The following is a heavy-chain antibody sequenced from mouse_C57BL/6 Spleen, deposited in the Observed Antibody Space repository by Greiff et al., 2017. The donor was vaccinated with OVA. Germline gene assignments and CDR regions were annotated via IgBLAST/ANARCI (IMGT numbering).Heavy chain of an antibody. D-gene: IGHD2-5*01. CDR3: ARHEEGYSNPYYYAMDY. J-gene: IGHJ4*01. CDR2: IYPSDSET. CDR1: GYTFTSYW. V-gene: IGHV1-61*01. Sequence: QVQLQQPGAELVRPGSSVKLSCKASGYTFTSYWMDWVKQRPGQGLEWIGNIYPSDSETHYNQKFKDKATLTVDKSSSTVYMELSRLTSEDSAVYFCARHEEGYSNPYYYAMDYWGQGTSVTVSS.